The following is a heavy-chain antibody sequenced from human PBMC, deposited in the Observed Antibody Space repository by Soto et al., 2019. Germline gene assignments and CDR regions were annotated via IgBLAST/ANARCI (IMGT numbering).Heavy chain of an antibody. J-gene: IGHJ6*02. D-gene: IGHD2-8*01. Sequence: GGSLRLSCIASGFTFGDYAMSWFRQAPGKGLEWVGFIRSKVDGGTTEYAASVKGRFTISRDDSKDTLFLQMNSLKTEDTAVYFCATMGHCSNGVCSYYYYGMDVWGLGTTVTVSS. CDR3: ATMGHCSNGVCSYYYYGMDV. CDR2: IRSKVDGGTT. V-gene: IGHV3-49*03. CDR1: GFTFGDYA.